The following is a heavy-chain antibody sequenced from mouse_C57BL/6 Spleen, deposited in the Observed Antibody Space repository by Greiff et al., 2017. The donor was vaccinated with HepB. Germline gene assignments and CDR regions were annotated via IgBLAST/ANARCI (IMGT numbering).Heavy chain of an antibody. D-gene: IGHD2-1*01. CDR3: ARERDRYGNYKGFDY. J-gene: IGHJ2*01. V-gene: IGHV1-26*01. CDR1: GYTFTDYY. CDR2: INPNNGGT. Sequence: EVELQQSGPELVKPGASVKISCKASGYTFTDYYMNWVKQSHGKSLEWIGDINPNNGGTSYNQKFKGKATLTVDKSSSTAYMELRSLTSEDSAVYYCARERDRYGNYKGFDYWGQGTTLTVSS.